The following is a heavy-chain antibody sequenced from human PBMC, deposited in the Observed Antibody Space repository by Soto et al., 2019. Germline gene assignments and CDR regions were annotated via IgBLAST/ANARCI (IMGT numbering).Heavy chain of an antibody. Sequence: QVQLVESGGGVVQPGRSLRLSCAASGFTFSSYAMHWVRQAPGKGLEWVAVISYDGSNKYYADSVKGRFTISRDNSKNTLYLQMNSLRAEDTAVYYCARGEMYGLDCWGQGTLVTVSS. CDR1: GFTFSSYA. V-gene: IGHV3-30-3*01. CDR3: ARGEMYGLDC. J-gene: IGHJ4*02. CDR2: ISYDGSNK. D-gene: IGHD2-8*01.